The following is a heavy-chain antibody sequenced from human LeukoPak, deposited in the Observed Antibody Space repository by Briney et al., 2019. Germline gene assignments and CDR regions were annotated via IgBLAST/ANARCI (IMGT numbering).Heavy chain of an antibody. CDR1: GASVSSRIYY. V-gene: IGHV3-48*03. J-gene: IGHJ6*04. CDR3: AELGITMIGGV. D-gene: IGHD3-10*02. Sequence: LSLTCTVSGASVSSRIYYWAWVRQAPGKGLEWVSYISSSGSTIYYADSVKGRFTISRDNAKNSLYLQMNSLRAEDTAVYYCAELGITMIGGVWGKGTTVTISS. CDR2: ISSSGSTI.